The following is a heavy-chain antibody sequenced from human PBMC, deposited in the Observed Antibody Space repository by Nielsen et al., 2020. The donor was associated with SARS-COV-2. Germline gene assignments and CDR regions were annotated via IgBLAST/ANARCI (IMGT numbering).Heavy chain of an antibody. CDR3: ARDPRDSSGWSYFDY. D-gene: IGHD6-19*01. V-gene: IGHV4-4*02. Sequence: WIRQPPGKGLEWIGNIYHSGSTNYNPSLKSRVTISVDKSKNQFSLKLSSVTAADTAVYYCARDPRDSSGWSYFDYWGQGTLVTVSS. J-gene: IGHJ4*02. CDR2: IYHSGST.